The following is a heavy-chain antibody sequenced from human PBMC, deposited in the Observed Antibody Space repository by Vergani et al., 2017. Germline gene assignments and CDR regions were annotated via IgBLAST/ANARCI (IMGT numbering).Heavy chain of an antibody. Sequence: EVQLVQSGAEVKKPGESMKISCKGSGYSFTSYWIGWVRQMPGKGLEWMGIIYPGDSDTRYSPSFQGQVTISADKSISTAYLQWSSLKASDTAMYYCARSTTYXDFWSGYKDDAFDIWGQGTMVTVSS. J-gene: IGHJ3*02. CDR1: GYSFTSYW. D-gene: IGHD3-3*01. CDR2: IYPGDSDT. CDR3: ARSTTYXDFWSGYKDDAFDI. V-gene: IGHV5-51*03.